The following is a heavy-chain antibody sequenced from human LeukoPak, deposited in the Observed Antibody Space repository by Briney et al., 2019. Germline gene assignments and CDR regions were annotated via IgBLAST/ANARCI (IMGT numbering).Heavy chain of an antibody. CDR1: GYTFAGHY. CDR3: ARERESSGYSPVDP. V-gene: IGHV1-2*02. Sequence: ASVKVSCKTSGYTFAGHYMHWVRQAPGQGLEWMGWINPNSGDTKYAPEFEGRVTMTRDTSKTTAYMDLSGLRSDDTAVYYCARERESSGYSPVDPGGQGTQVTVSS. J-gene: IGHJ5*02. CDR2: INPNSGDT. D-gene: IGHD3-22*01.